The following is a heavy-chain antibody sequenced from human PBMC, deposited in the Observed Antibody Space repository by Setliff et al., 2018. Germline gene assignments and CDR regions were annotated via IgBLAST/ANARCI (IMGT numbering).Heavy chain of an antibody. D-gene: IGHD2-15*01. V-gene: IGHV4-34*01. J-gene: IGHJ6*03. Sequence: SETLSLTCAVYGGSFSGYYWSWIRQPPGKGLEWSGEINHSGSTNYNPSLKSRVTISVDTTKNQFSLKLSSVTAADTAVYYCASQLGGYCSGGSCYSYYYYYYMDVWVKGTTVTVSS. CDR1: GGSFSGYY. CDR2: INHSGST. CDR3: ASQLGGYCSGGSCYSYYYYYYMDV.